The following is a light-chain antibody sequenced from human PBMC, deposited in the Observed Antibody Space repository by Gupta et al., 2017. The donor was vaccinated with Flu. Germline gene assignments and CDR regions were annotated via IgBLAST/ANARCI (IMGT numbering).Light chain of an antibody. CDR3: QVWDGSSDQGV. Sequence: SYVVTQPPSVSVAPGQTARITCGGNNIGGKTVHWYQQKPGQAPVGAVYDDTARASGIPERFSGSNSGNTATLTISRVEAGDEADDYGQVWDGSSDQGVFGGGTKLTVL. CDR1: NIGGKT. V-gene: IGLV3-21*02. CDR2: DDT. J-gene: IGLJ3*02.